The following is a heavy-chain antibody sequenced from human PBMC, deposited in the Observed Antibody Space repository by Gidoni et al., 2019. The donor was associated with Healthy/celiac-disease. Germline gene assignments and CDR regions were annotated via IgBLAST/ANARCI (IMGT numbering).Heavy chain of an antibody. CDR1: GGTFSSYA. Sequence: QVQLVQSGAEVKKPGSSVKVSCKASGGTFSSYAISWVRQAPGQGLEWMGGIIPIFGTANYAQKFQGRVTITADESTSTAYMEMSSLRSEDTAVYYCARVSIPEYSYDGGRENWFDPWGQGTLVTVSS. CDR3: ARVSIPEYSYDGGRENWFDP. CDR2: IIPIFGTA. J-gene: IGHJ5*02. D-gene: IGHD5-18*01. V-gene: IGHV1-69*01.